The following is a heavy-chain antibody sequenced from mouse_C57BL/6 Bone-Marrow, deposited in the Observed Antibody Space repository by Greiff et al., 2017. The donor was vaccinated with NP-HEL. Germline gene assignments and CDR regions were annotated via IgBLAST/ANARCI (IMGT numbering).Heavy chain of an antibody. CDR2: IYPRSGNT. J-gene: IGHJ2*01. D-gene: IGHD1-1*01. Sequence: VKLQESGAELARPGASVKLSCKASGYTFTSYGISWVKQRTGQGLEWIGEIYPRSGNTYYNEKFKGKATLTADKSSSTAYMELRSLTSEDSAVYFCARYYYGSYFDYWGQGTTLTVSS. CDR3: ARYYYGSYFDY. V-gene: IGHV1-81*01. CDR1: GYTFTSYG.